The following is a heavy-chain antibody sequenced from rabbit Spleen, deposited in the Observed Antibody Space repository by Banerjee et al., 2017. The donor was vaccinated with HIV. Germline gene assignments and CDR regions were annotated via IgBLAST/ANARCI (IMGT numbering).Heavy chain of an antibody. D-gene: IGHD1-1*01. V-gene: IGHV1S40*01. J-gene: IGHJ4*01. CDR2: INTYTDKG. Sequence: QSLEESGGGLVKPGASLTLTCKASGFSFSDRDVMCWVRQDPGKGLEWIACINTYTDKGVYATWAKGRFTISRTSSTTVTLQMTSLTAADTATYFCARDLTSVIGWNFNLWGPGTLVTVS. CDR3: ARDLTSVIGWNFNL. CDR1: GFSFSDRDV.